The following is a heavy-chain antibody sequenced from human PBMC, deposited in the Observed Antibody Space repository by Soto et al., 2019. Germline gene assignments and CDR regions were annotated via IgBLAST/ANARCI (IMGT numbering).Heavy chain of an antibody. D-gene: IGHD4-17*01. V-gene: IGHV4-31*03. Sequence: SETLSLTCTVSGGSISSGGYYWSWIRQHPGKGLEWIGYIYYSGSTYYNPSLKSRVTISVDTSKNQFSLKLSSVTAADTAVYYCARGRVDYGDYALDYWGQGTLVTVSS. CDR2: IYYSGST. CDR1: GGSISSGGYY. J-gene: IGHJ4*02. CDR3: ARGRVDYGDYALDY.